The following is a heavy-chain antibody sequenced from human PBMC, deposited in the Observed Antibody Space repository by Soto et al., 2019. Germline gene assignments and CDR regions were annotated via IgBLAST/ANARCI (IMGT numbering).Heavy chain of an antibody. D-gene: IGHD3-16*01. CDR1: GFNMMSYW. CDR3: ARDIGFDYVN. J-gene: IGHJ4*02. V-gene: IGHV3-7*01. Sequence: LGLSCAVSGFNMMSYWMSWVRQAPGKGLEWVASIKEDGSEIYYLHSVRGRFSISRDSAGNALHLTMNYLSAEDTGVYFCARDIGFDYVNWGQGTLVTVSS. CDR2: IKEDGSEI.